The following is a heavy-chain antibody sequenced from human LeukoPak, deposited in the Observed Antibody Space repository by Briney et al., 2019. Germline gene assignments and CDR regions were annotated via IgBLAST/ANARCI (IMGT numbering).Heavy chain of an antibody. CDR2: ISSSSSTI. CDR3: ARDRQHAMGY. Sequence: GGSLRLSCAASGFTFSSYSINWVRQAPGKGLEWVSYISSSSSTIYYTDSVKGRFTISRDNAKNSLYLQMNSLRAEDTAVYYCARDRQHAMGYWGQGTLVTVSS. J-gene: IGHJ4*02. CDR1: GFTFSSYS. V-gene: IGHV3-48*01.